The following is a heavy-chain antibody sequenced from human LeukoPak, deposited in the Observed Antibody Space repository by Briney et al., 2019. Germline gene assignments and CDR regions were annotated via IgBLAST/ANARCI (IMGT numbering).Heavy chain of an antibody. J-gene: IGHJ5*02. CDR2: IHYSGST. D-gene: IGHD3-10*01. Sequence: SETLSLTCTVSGGSISSSSYYWGWIRQPPGKGLEWIGSIHYSGSTYYSPSLKSRVTISVDTSKKQFSLKLNSVTAADTAVYYCARLWFGEFGNWFDPWGQGTLVTVSS. V-gene: IGHV4-39*01. CDR1: GGSISSSSYY. CDR3: ARLWFGEFGNWFDP.